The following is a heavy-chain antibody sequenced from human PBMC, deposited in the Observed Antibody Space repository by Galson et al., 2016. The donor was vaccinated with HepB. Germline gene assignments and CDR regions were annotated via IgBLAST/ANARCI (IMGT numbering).Heavy chain of an antibody. Sequence: TLSLTCTVSGGSISSGGYYWSWIRQHPGKGLEWIGYIHYSGSTYYNPPLKSRVIISVDTSMNQFSLKLTSVAAADTAVYYCARSGYSYALSFDYWGQGALVTVSS. V-gene: IGHV4-31*03. J-gene: IGHJ4*02. CDR1: GGSISSGGYY. D-gene: IGHD5-18*01. CDR2: IHYSGST. CDR3: ARSGYSYALSFDY.